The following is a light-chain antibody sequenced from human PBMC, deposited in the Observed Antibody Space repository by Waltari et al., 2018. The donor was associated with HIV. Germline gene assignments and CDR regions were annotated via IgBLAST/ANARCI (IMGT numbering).Light chain of an antibody. CDR3: AAWDDRLNGLV. CDR2: NNN. J-gene: IGLJ2*01. V-gene: IGLV1-44*01. CDR1: SPHIGSNS. Sequence: QSVLTPPPSTSGTPGQRVTISCSGGSPHIGSNSLNWYQQFPGTAPKLLIHNNNQRPSGVPDQFSGSKSGTSASLAISGLQSEDEAHYYCAAWDDRLNGLVFGGGTKLTVL.